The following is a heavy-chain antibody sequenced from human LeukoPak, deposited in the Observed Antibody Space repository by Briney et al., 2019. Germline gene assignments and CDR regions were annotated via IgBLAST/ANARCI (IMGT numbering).Heavy chain of an antibody. D-gene: IGHD3-10*01. V-gene: IGHV4-39*01. CDR3: ARYITMVRGDSFDY. CDR1: GGSISSSSYY. Sequence: PSETLSLTCTVSGGSISSSSYYWGWIRQPPGKGLEWIGSIYYSGSTYYNPSLKSRVTISVDTSKNQFSLKLSSVTAADTAVYYCARYITMVRGDSFDYWGQGTLVTVSS. J-gene: IGHJ4*02. CDR2: IYYSGST.